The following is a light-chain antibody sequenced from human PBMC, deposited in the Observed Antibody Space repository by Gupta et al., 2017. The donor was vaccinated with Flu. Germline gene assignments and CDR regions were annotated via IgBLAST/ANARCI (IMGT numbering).Light chain of an antibody. V-gene: IGKV3-15*01. CDR1: HSVSSN. CDR3: QQYNNWPLT. Sequence: EVVMTQSPATLSVSRGERATLSCRASHSVSSNLAWYQQKPGQAPRLLIYGASTRATGIPARFSGSGSGTEFTLTISSLQSEDFAGYYCQQYNNWPLTFGGGTKVEIK. CDR2: GAS. J-gene: IGKJ4*01.